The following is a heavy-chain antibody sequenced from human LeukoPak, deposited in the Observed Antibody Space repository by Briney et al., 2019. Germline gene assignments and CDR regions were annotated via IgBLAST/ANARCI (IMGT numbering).Heavy chain of an antibody. Sequence: PGGSLRLSCAASGFTFDDYAMHWVRQAPGKGLEWVSGISWNSGSIGYADSVKGRFTISRDNAKNSLYLQMNSLRAEDTALYYCAKDIGPFIGYYFDYWGQGTLVTVSS. CDR3: AKDIGPFIGYYFDY. V-gene: IGHV3-9*01. CDR1: GFTFDDYA. D-gene: IGHD3-16*02. J-gene: IGHJ4*02. CDR2: ISWNSGSI.